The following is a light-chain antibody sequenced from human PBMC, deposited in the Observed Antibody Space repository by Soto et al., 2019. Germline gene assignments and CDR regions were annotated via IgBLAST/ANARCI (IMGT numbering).Light chain of an antibody. CDR3: QQSYSTPLT. J-gene: IGKJ4*01. CDR2: AAS. V-gene: IGKV1-12*01. Sequence: DIQITQSPSSVSASVGDRVTMTCRASQGINSWLAWYQQKPGKAPKLLIYAASNLQSGVPSRFSGSGSGTDFTLTISSLQPEDFATYYCQQSYSTPLTFGGGTKVDIK. CDR1: QGINSW.